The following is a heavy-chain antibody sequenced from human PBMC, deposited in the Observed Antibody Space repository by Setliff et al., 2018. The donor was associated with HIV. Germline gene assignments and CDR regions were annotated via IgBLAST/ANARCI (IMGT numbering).Heavy chain of an antibody. D-gene: IGHD3-22*01. CDR1: GFTFSNSW. V-gene: IGHV3-7*01. J-gene: IGHJ4*02. CDR2: INQDGSET. Sequence: GGSLRLSCAASGFTFSNSWMTWVRQAPGKGLEWVANINQDGSETYYVDSVEGRFTISRDNAKNSLYLQMNSLRTEDTAVYYCARAYYAIGGYTFDYWGQGALVTVSS. CDR3: ARAYYAIGGYTFDY.